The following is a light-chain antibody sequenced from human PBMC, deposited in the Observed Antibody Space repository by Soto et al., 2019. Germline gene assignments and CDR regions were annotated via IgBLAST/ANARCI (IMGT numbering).Light chain of an antibody. Sequence: EIVLTQSPGTLSLSPGERATLSCRASQSVSSNYLAWYQQKPGQAPRLLIHGVSSRATGIPDRFSGSGSGTEFTLTITSLEPEDFAVYYCQQYGTLYTFGQGTKLEIK. CDR1: QSVSSNY. CDR3: QQYGTLYT. V-gene: IGKV3-20*01. CDR2: GVS. J-gene: IGKJ2*01.